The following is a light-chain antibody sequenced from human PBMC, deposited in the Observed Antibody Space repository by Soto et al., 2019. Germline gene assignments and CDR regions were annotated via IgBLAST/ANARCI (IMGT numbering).Light chain of an antibody. CDR3: SSFSSTSTIV. Sequence: QSVLTQPASVSGSPGQSVTISCTGASSDVGAYEHVSWYQQHPGRVPKPMIFEVSDRPSGVSSRFSGSKSGNTAYLTISGLQAEDEADYYCSSFSSTSTIVFGGGTKLTVL. CDR1: SSDVGAYEH. J-gene: IGLJ2*01. CDR2: EVS. V-gene: IGLV2-14*01.